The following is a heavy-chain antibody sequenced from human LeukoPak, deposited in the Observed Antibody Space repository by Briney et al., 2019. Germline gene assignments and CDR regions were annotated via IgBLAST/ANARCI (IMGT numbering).Heavy chain of an antibody. CDR1: GFTFFNAW. Sequence: KPRGSLRLSCVASGFTFFNAWMSGVRQGTGKGLEWVGRIKSKNDGETTEYAGPVKDRLTISRDDSKDTLYLYMTSLKTDDTAVYYCAADLPPPRGYDYPVDDWGQGTLVTVSS. V-gene: IGHV3-15*01. D-gene: IGHD5-12*01. CDR2: IKSKNDGETT. J-gene: IGHJ4*02. CDR3: AADLPPPRGYDYPVDD.